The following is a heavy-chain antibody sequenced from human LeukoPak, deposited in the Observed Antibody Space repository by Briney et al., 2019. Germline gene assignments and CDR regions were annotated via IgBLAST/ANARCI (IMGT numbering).Heavy chain of an antibody. CDR1: GFTFSSYA. Sequence: GGSLRLSCAASGFTFSSYAMRWVRQAPGGGLEWVSAISGSGGSTYYADSVKGRFTISRDNSKNTLYLQMNSLRAGDTAVYYCAKIPRTYCSGGSCYPDYWGQGTLVTVSS. CDR2: ISGSGGST. D-gene: IGHD2-15*01. J-gene: IGHJ4*02. CDR3: AKIPRTYCSGGSCYPDY. V-gene: IGHV3-23*01.